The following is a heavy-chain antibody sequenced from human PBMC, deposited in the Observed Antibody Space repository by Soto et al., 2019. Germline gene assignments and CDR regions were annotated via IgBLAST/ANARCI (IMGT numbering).Heavy chain of an antibody. CDR2: IYWDDDK. CDR3: AHPSSSWGPVDY. J-gene: IGHJ4*02. CDR1: GFSLSTSGVG. V-gene: IGHV2-5*02. D-gene: IGHD6-13*01. Sequence: QITLKESGPTLVKPTQTLTLTCTFSGFSLSTSGVGVGWIRQPPGKALEWLALIYWDDDKRYSPSLKSRLTITKDPSKNQVVLTMTNMDPVDTGTYYCAHPSSSWGPVDYWGQGTLVTVSS.